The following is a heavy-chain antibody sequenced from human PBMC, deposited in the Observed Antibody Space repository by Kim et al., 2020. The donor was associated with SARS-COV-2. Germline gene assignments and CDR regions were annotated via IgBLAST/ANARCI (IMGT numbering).Heavy chain of an antibody. CDR2: IIPIFGTA. D-gene: IGHD3-10*01. J-gene: IGHJ4*02. CDR1: GGTFSSYA. CDR3: ARRVGGSGSYPPYYFDY. Sequence: SVKVSCKASGGTFSSYAISWVRQAPGQGLEWMGGIIPIFGTANYAQKFQGRVTITADESTSTAYMELSSLRSEDTAVYYCARRVGGSGSYPPYYFDYWGQGTLVNVSS. V-gene: IGHV1-69*13.